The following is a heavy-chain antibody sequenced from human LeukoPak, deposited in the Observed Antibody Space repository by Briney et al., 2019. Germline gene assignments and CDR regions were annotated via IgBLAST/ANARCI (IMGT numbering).Heavy chain of an antibody. CDR1: GGTFSSYA. D-gene: IGHD1-26*01. Sequence: SVTVSCKASGGTFSSYAISWVRQAPGQGLEWMGGIIPIFSTANYAQKFQGRVTITADESTSTAYMELSSLRSEDTAVYYCARDYVIQKWVPLGLWGQGTLVTVSS. CDR3: ARDYVIQKWVPLGL. V-gene: IGHV1-69*13. J-gene: IGHJ4*02. CDR2: IIPIFSTA.